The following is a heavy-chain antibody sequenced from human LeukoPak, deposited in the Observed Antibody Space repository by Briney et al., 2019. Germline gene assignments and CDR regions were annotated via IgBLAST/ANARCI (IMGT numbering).Heavy chain of an antibody. D-gene: IGHD6-13*01. J-gene: IGHJ4*02. CDR1: GGSISSSNW. CDR3: ARGVIAAGGNDFDY. V-gene: IGHV4-4*02. CDR2: IYHSGST. Sequence: SETLSLTCAVSGGSISSSNWWSWVRQPPGKGLEWIGEIYHSGSTNYNSSLKSRVTMSVDTSKNQLSLKVISVTAADTAVCYCARGVIAAGGNDFDYWGQGTLVTVSS.